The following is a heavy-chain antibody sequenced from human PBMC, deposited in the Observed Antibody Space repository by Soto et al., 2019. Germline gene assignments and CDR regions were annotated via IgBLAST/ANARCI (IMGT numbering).Heavy chain of an antibody. D-gene: IGHD3-16*01. CDR2: IHSDGRGT. J-gene: IGHJ3*01. CDR3: ARRDLGPFDL. CDR1: GFTFGYYW. V-gene: IGHV3-74*01. Sequence: EVQLVESGGGLVRPGGSLRLSCAASGFTFGYYWMHWVRKAPGKGLVWVSRIHSDGRGTTYADFVKDRSIISRANARNTVDLQMNSLSLEDPAVYYCARRDLGPFDLWGQGTVVTVSS.